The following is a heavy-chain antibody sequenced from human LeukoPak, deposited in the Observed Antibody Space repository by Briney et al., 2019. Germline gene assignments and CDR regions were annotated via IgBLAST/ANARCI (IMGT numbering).Heavy chain of an antibody. CDR1: GGSISSGDYY. Sequence: SETLSLTCTVSGGSISSGDYYWSWIRQPSGKGLEWIGYIYYSGSTYYNPSLKSRVTISVDTSKNQFSLKLSSVTAADTAVYYCARDFQDGVCSSTSCPYNWFDPWGQGTLVTVSS. J-gene: IGHJ5*02. V-gene: IGHV4-30-4*08. D-gene: IGHD2-2*01. CDR3: ARDFQDGVCSSTSCPYNWFDP. CDR2: IYYSGST.